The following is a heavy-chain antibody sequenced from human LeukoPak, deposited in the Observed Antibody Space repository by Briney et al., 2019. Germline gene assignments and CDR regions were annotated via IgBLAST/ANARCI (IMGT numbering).Heavy chain of an antibody. V-gene: IGHV3-30*02. CDR1: GFTFSHYG. D-gene: IGHD3-10*02. Sequence: GGSLRLSCGASGFTFSHYGMHWVRQAPGKGLEWVAFIRYDGSSKHYPDSVRGRFTISRDNSKNTVFLQMNSLRAEDTAVYYCAKGFDYYVDYWGQGTLVTVSS. CDR2: IRYDGSSK. J-gene: IGHJ4*02. CDR3: AKGFDYYVDY.